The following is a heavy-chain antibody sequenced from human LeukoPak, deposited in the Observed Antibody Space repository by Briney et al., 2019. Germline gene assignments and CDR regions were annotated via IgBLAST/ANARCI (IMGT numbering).Heavy chain of an antibody. V-gene: IGHV1-18*01. CDR2: ISGYNGKT. CDR1: GYTFTNYG. Sequence: ASVKVSCKASGYTFTNYGISWVRQAPGQGLEWMGWISGYNGKTNYAQKLQGRVTMTTDTSTTTAYMELRSLRSDDTAVYHCARASLWFGELLTPATDAFDIWGRGTMVTVSS. D-gene: IGHD3-10*01. CDR3: ARASLWFGELLTPATDAFDI. J-gene: IGHJ3*02.